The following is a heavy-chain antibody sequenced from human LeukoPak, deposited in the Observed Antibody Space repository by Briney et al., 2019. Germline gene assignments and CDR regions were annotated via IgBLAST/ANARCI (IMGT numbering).Heavy chain of an antibody. CDR1: GFTFSRFW. J-gene: IGHJ3*02. V-gene: IGHV3-7*05. Sequence: GGSLRLSCAASGFTFSRFWMNWVRQAPGRGLEWVANIDQSGGRNNYVDSVKGRSTISRDNAKNSLFLEMSSLRADDTAVYFCARDVEGGTFDIWGQGTTVTVSS. CDR3: ARDVEGGTFDI. CDR2: IDQSGGRN. D-gene: IGHD3-16*01.